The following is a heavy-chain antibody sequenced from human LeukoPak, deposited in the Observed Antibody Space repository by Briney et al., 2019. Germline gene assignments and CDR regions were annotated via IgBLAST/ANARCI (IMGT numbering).Heavy chain of an antibody. D-gene: IGHD7-27*01. CDR2: ISSGGNT. V-gene: IGHV1-18*01. CDR3: ARDFAWGSGGAPIDDNWLDP. CDR1: GYIFSNYG. Sequence: ASVKVSCKATGYIFSNYGISWVRQAPGHGLEWMGWISSGGNTNYAPKFQDRATMTTDTSTSTAYMELRSLRFDDTAVYYCARDFAWGSGGAPIDDNWLDPWGQGTLVTVSS. J-gene: IGHJ5*02.